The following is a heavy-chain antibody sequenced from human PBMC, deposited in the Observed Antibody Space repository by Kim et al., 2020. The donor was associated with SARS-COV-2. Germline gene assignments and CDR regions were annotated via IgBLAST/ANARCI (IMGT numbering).Heavy chain of an antibody. Sequence: RTTYAQKFQGRVTVTTDTSTSTVYMNLGSLRSEDTAVYYCARVVSLVVWDHWGQGTLVTVSA. D-gene: IGHD2-15*01. V-gene: IGHV1-46*01. CDR2: RT. J-gene: IGHJ4*02. CDR3: ARVVSLVVWDH.